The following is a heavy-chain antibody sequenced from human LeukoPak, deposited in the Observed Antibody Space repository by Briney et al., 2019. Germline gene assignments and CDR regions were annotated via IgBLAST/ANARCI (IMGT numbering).Heavy chain of an antibody. Sequence: SETLSLTSTVPDGSISNSYWNWVRQPPGKGLEWIGYIYSSGSTNYNPSFKSRVTLSVDPSKNQFSLKLNSVTASDTAVYYCANSYDGKIVPFDNWGQGTLVTVSS. D-gene: IGHD4-23*01. CDR3: ANSYDGKIVPFDN. CDR2: IYSSGST. J-gene: IGHJ4*02. CDR1: DGSISNSY. V-gene: IGHV4-4*09.